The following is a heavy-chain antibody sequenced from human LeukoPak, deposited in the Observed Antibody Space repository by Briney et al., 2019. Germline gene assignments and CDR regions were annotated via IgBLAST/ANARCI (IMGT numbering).Heavy chain of an antibody. Sequence: PSETLSLTCTVSGGSISSGGYSWSWIRQHPGKGLEWIGYIYYSGSTYYNPSLKSRVTISVDTSKNQFSLKLSSVTAADTAVYYCARVERGFDYWGQGTLVTVSS. D-gene: IGHD1-1*01. J-gene: IGHJ4*02. CDR3: ARVERGFDY. CDR2: IYYSGST. V-gene: IGHV4-31*03. CDR1: GGSISSGGYS.